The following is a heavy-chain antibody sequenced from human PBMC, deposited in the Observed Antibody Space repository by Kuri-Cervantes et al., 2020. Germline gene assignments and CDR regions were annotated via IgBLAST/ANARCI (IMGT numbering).Heavy chain of an antibody. CDR3: ASDGAPGDRDL. CDR1: GYTFTNYG. CDR2: ISVYNGDT. J-gene: IGHJ4*02. Sequence: ASVKVSCKASGYTFTNYGISWVRQAPGQGLEWMGWISVYNGDTNYAQKFQGRVTMTTDTSTSTAYMALRSLRTDDTAVYYCASDGAPGDRDLWGQGTLVTVSS. D-gene: IGHD7-27*01. V-gene: IGHV1-18*01.